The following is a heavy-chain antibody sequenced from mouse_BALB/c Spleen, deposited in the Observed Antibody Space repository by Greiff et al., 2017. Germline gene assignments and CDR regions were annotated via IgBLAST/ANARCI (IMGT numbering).Heavy chain of an antibody. J-gene: IGHJ3*01. CDR3: ARSPYYGNYVPFAY. V-gene: IGHV3-2*02. CDR1: GYSITSDYA. CDR2: ISYSGST. D-gene: IGHD2-10*01. Sequence: EVQLQESGPGLVKPSQSLSLTCTVTGYSITSDYAWNWIRQFPGNKLEWMGYISYSGSTSYNPSLKSRISITRDTSKNQFFLQLNSVTTEDTATYYCARSPYYGNYVPFAYWGQGTLVTVSA.